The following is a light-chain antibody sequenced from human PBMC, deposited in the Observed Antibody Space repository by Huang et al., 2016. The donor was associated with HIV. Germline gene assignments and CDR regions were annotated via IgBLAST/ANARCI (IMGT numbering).Light chain of an antibody. J-gene: IGKJ1*01. CDR3: MQALQTWT. CDR2: LGV. V-gene: IGKV2-28*01. Sequence: DVVMTQSPLSLPVTPGEPASISCRSSQSLLHSNGYNYLDWYLQKPGQSPQLLIYLGVNRASGVPDRCSGSGSGTDFTLRISRVEAEDVGVYYCMQALQTWTFGQGTKVEIK. CDR1: QSLLHSNGYNY.